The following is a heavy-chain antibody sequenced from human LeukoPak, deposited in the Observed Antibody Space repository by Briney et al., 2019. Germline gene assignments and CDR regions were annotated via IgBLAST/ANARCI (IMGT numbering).Heavy chain of an antibody. J-gene: IGHJ4*02. CDR2: ISSSGGNT. Sequence: PGGSLRLSCAASEFTFSSYAMSWVRQAPGKGLEWVSAISSSGGNTYYADSVKGRFTISRDNSKNTLYLQMNSLRAEHTAVYYCAKGGSDYDDHGYSFDYWGQGALVTVSS. D-gene: IGHD1-26*01. CDR3: AKGGSDYDDHGYSFDY. V-gene: IGHV3-23*01. CDR1: EFTFSSYA.